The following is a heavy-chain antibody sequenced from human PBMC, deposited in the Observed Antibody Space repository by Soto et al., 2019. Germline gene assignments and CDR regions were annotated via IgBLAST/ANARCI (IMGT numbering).Heavy chain of an antibody. J-gene: IGHJ4*02. CDR3: ARLRGDYFDY. Sequence: EVQLVESGGGLVQPGGSLRLSCAASGFTFSAYWMTWVRQAPGKGLEWLANIKEDGSETHSLDSVKGRFAISRDNSKNSLYLQMNSRRAEDTAVYYCARLRGDYFDYWGQGTLVTVSS. V-gene: IGHV3-7*01. CDR1: GFTFSAYW. CDR2: IKEDGSET.